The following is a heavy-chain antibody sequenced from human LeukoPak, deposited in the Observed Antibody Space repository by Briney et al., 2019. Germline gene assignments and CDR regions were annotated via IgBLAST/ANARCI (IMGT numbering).Heavy chain of an antibody. CDR3: VRSYYGMDV. CDR1: GFTFRSYS. J-gene: IGHJ6*02. CDR2: ISTSSGHI. V-gene: IGHV3-21*01. Sequence: GGSLRLSCAASGFTFRSYSMNWVRQAPGMGLEWVSSISTSSGHIYYADSMEGRFTISRDNAKNSLYLQMNSLRGEDTAVYYCVRSYYGMDVWGQGTTVSVSS.